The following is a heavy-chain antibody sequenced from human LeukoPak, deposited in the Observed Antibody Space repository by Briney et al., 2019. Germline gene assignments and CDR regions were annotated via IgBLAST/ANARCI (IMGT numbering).Heavy chain of an antibody. CDR2: IYYSGST. Sequence: PSETLSLTCTVSGGSISSYYWSWIRQPPGKGLEWIGYIYYSGSTNYNPSLKSRVTIPVDTSKNQFSLKLSSVTAADTAVYYCARAYPLGAIDCWGQGTLVTVSS. V-gene: IGHV4-59*01. CDR3: ARAYPLGAIDC. D-gene: IGHD1-26*01. CDR1: GGSISSYY. J-gene: IGHJ4*02.